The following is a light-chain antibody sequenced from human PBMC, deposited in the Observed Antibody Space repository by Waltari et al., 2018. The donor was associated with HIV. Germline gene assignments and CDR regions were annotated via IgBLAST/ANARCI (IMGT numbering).Light chain of an antibody. V-gene: IGKV3-15*01. CDR2: GAS. CDR1: QSVSSN. CDR3: QHYNKWPWT. Sequence: EIVMTQSPATLSVSPGERATLSCRASQSVSSNLAWYQQKPDQAPRLLIYGASTRATGIPARFSGSGSGTEFTLTISSLQSEDFAVYYCQHYNKWPWTFGQGTKVEIK. J-gene: IGKJ1*01.